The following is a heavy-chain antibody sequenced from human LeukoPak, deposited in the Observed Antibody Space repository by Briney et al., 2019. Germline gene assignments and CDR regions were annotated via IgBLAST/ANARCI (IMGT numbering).Heavy chain of an antibody. CDR3: ARQSGYYYSDHFDY. CDR2: IYYSGST. D-gene: IGHD3-22*01. V-gene: IGHV4-59*08. Sequence: SETLSLTCTVSGGSISIYYWSWIRQPPGKGLEWIGYIYYSGSTKYNPSLESRVTISVDTSKNQFSLRLSSVTAADTAVYYCARQSGYYYSDHFDYWGQGTLVTVSS. CDR1: GGSISIYY. J-gene: IGHJ4*02.